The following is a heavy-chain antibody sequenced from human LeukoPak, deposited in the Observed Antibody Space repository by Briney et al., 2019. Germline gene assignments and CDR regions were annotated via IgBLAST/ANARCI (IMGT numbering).Heavy chain of an antibody. Sequence: SETLSLTCTVSGGSISSYYWSWIRQRPGKGLEWIGYIYYSGSTNYNPSLKSRVTISVDTSKNQFSLKLSSVTAADTAVYYCASLTYYDFWSGDNSGGFDYWGQGTLVTVSS. D-gene: IGHD3-3*01. CDR3: ASLTYYDFWSGDNSGGFDY. CDR2: IYYSGST. J-gene: IGHJ4*02. V-gene: IGHV4-59*01. CDR1: GGSISSYY.